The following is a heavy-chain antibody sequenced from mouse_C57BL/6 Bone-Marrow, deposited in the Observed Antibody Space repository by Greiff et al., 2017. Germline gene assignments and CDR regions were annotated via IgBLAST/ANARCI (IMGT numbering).Heavy chain of an antibody. V-gene: IGHV14-4*01. J-gene: IGHJ3*01. Sequence: EVQVVESGAELVRPGASVKLSCTASGSNFTDDYMHWVKQRPEQGLEWIGWIDPDNGDTEYASKFKGKATITADTSSNTAYLQLSSLTSEDTAVYYCTTGYPFAYWGQGTPVTVSA. CDR2: IDPDNGDT. CDR3: TTGYPFAY. CDR1: GSNFTDDY. D-gene: IGHD2-2*01.